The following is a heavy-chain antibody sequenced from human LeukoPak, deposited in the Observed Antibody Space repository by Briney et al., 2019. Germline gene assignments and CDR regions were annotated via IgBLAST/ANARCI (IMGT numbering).Heavy chain of an antibody. D-gene: IGHD6-19*01. Sequence: ASVKVSCKASGYTFTSYGISWVRQAPGQGLEWMGWISAYNGNTNYAQKLQGRVTMTTDTSTSTAYMELRSLRSDDTAVYYCAKSPRTDFRDSTGWQAVYFWGQGTLVTVSS. CDR2: ISAYNGNT. J-gene: IGHJ4*02. CDR1: GYTFTSYG. V-gene: IGHV1-18*01. CDR3: AKSPRTDFRDSTGWQAVYF.